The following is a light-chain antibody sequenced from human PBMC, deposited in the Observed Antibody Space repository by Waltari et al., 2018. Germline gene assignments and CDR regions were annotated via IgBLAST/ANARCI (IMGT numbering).Light chain of an antibody. CDR3: HQYNSLPHT. V-gene: IGKV1-33*01. CDR1: EDIENY. J-gene: IGKJ4*01. Sequence: DIQMTQSPSSLSASVGDRVTITCQASEDIENYLNWYRHRPGKAPELLIFDVSNLHSGVPPTCRGSGSGTDFSFTISRLQPEDIGVYYCHQYNSLPHTFGGGTHVEI. CDR2: DVS.